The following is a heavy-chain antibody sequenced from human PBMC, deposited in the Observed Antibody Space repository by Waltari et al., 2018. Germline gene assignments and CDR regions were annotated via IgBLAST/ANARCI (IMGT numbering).Heavy chain of an antibody. D-gene: IGHD3-22*01. CDR3: ARKGYYDSSGYFRY. CDR2: IYYSGST. V-gene: IGHV4-39*07. CDR1: VGSISSSRYY. J-gene: IGHJ4*02. Sequence: QLQLQESGPGLVKPSETLSLTCTVSVGSISSSRYYWGWIRPPPGKGLEWIGSIYYSGSTYYNPSLKSRVTISVDTSKNQFSLKLSSVTAADTAVYYCARKGYYDSSGYFRYWGQGTLVTVSS.